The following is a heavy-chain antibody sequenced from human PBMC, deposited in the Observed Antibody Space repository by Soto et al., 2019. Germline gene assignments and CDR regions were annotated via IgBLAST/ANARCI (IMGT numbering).Heavy chain of an antibody. D-gene: IGHD3-22*01. J-gene: IGHJ4*02. Sequence: SGPTLVNPPQTLTLTCTFSVFSLSTSGMCVSWIRQPPGKALEWLALIDWDDDKYYSTSLKTRRTISKDTSKNQVVLTMTNMDPVDTATYYCARIREYYDSSGYYFDYWGQGTLVTVSS. CDR1: VFSLSTSGMC. CDR2: IDWDDDK. V-gene: IGHV2-70*01. CDR3: ARIREYYDSSGYYFDY.